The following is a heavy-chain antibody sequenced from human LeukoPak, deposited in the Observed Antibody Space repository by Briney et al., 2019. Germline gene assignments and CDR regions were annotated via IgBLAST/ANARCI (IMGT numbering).Heavy chain of an antibody. Sequence: PGGSLRLSCAASGFTVSSNYMSWVRQAPGKGLEWVSVFYSGGSTFYADFVKGRFTIARDNSKNTLYLQMNSLRAEDTAVYYCARDDQWNPRGSFAFDIWGQGTMVTVSS. CDR3: ARDDQWNPRGSFAFDI. D-gene: IGHD1-1*01. CDR1: GFTVSSNY. J-gene: IGHJ3*02. CDR2: FYSGGST. V-gene: IGHV3-53*01.